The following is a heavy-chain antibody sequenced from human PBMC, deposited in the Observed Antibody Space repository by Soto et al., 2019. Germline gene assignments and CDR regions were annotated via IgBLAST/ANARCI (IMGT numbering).Heavy chain of an antibody. CDR2: IIPILGIA. V-gene: IGHV1-69*02. J-gene: IGHJ3*02. Sequence: ASVKVSCKASGGTFSSYTISWVRQAPGQGLEWMGRIIPILGIANYAQKFQGRVTITADKSTSTAYMELSSLRSEDTAVYYCARKGGQLPSRDAFDIRGQGTMVSGSS. CDR3: ARKGGQLPSRDAFDI. CDR1: GGTFSSYT. D-gene: IGHD2-2*01.